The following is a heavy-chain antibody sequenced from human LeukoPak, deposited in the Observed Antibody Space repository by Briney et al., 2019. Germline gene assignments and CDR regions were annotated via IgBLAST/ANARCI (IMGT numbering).Heavy chain of an antibody. V-gene: IGHV3-23*01. CDR2: ITTSDGNT. CDR3: VKAGYYHSSDYYYYFHH. D-gene: IGHD3-22*01. CDR1: GFTFSSYT. Sequence: GGSLRLSCAASGFTFSSYTMSWVRQAPGKGLEWVSTITTSDGNTYYADSVKGRFTISRDNSKNTLYLQMNSLRPEDTAVYYCVKAGYYHSSDYYYYFHHWGQGTLVSVSS. J-gene: IGHJ1*01.